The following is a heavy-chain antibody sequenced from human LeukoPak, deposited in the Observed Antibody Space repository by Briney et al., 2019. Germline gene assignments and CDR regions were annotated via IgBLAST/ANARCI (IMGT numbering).Heavy chain of an antibody. J-gene: IGHJ3*02. V-gene: IGHV4-59*01. CDR2: IYYSGST. Sequence: KSSETLSLTCTVSGSSISSYYWSWIRQPPGKGLEWIGYIYYSGSTNYNPSLKSRVTISVDTSKNQFSLKLSSVTAADTAVYYCARVSRDSSGYYPDAFDIWGQGTMVTVSS. CDR3: ARVSRDSSGYYPDAFDI. D-gene: IGHD3-22*01. CDR1: GSSISSYY.